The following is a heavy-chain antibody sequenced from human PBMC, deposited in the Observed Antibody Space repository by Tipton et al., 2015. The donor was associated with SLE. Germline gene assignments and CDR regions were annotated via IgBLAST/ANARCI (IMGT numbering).Heavy chain of an antibody. CDR3: ARVGWAMTPDY. D-gene: IGHD1-26*01. Sequence: TLSLTCTLSGGSIRSSSYYWGWIRQPPGKGLEWIGSIFYLGNTYYNPSLKSRVTTSVDTSKNQFSLKVTSVTAADTAVYYCARVGWAMTPDYWGPGTLVTVSS. CDR1: GGSIRSSSYY. V-gene: IGHV4-39*07. CDR2: IFYLGNT. J-gene: IGHJ4*02.